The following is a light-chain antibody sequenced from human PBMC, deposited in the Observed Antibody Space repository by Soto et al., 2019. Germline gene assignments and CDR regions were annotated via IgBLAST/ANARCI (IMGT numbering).Light chain of an antibody. Sequence: EIVLTQSPGTLSLSPGDRATLSCRASLSVSNNYLAWYQQKPGQAPRLLIYDASSRATGIPDRFSGGGSGTDFTLTISRLEPEDFAVYYCQQFSSYPLTFGGGTKVDI. CDR1: LSVSNNY. CDR2: DAS. CDR3: QQFSSYPLT. J-gene: IGKJ4*01. V-gene: IGKV3-20*01.